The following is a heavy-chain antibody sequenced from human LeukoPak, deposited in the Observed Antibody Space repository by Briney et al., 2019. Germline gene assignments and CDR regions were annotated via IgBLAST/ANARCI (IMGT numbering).Heavy chain of an antibody. V-gene: IGHV3-48*01. D-gene: IGHD3-9*01. CDR2: ISGSSSTI. J-gene: IGHJ4*02. CDR1: GFTFSSYS. CDR3: ARDSVLRYFDWLPFDY. Sequence: GGSLRLSCAASGFTFSSYSMNWVRQAPGKGLEWVSYISGSSSTIYYADSVKGRFTISRDNAKNSLYLQMNSLRAEDTAVYYCARDSVLRYFDWLPFDYWGQGTLVTVSS.